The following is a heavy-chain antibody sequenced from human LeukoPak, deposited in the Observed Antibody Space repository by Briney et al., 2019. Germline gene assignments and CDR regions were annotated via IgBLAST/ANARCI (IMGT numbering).Heavy chain of an antibody. CDR1: GYTFTTYA. CDR3: ARGGGLYLGGSCYFGGCWFDP. D-gene: IGHD2-15*01. CDR2: INTNTGNP. J-gene: IGHJ5*02. Sequence: GASVKVSCKASGYTFTTYAMSWVRQAPGQGLEWMGWINTNTGNPTYAQGFTGRFVFSLDTSVSTAYLQISSLKAEDTAVYYCARGGGLYLGGSCYFGGCWFDPWGQGTLVTVSS. V-gene: IGHV7-4-1*02.